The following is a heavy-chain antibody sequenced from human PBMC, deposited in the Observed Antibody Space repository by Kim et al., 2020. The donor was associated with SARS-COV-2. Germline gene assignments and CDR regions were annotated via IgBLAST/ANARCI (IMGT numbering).Heavy chain of an antibody. D-gene: IGHD3-10*01. V-gene: IGHV3-9*01. Sequence: KGRFTIARDNAKNSRYLQMNSLRAEDTALYYCAKTALWFGELSTESYFDYWGQGTLVTVSS. J-gene: IGHJ4*02. CDR3: AKTALWFGELSTESYFDY.